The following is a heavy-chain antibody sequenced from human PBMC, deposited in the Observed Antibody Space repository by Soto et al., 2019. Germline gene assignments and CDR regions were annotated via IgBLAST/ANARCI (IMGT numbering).Heavy chain of an antibody. D-gene: IGHD2-21*02. J-gene: IGHJ4*02. V-gene: IGHV4-59*01. CDR3: ARGTVTRFDY. CDR1: GGSISSYY. Sequence: SETLSLTCTVSGGSISSYYWSWIRQPPGKGLEWIGYIYYSGSTNYNPSLKSRVTISVDTSKNQFSLKLGSVTAADTAVYYCARGTVTRFDYWGQGTLVTVSS. CDR2: IYYSGST.